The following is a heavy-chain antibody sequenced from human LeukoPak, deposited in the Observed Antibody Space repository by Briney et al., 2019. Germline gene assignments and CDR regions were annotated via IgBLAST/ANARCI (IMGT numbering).Heavy chain of an antibody. CDR1: GFTFSSYT. V-gene: IGHV3-21*04. J-gene: IGHJ4*02. CDR2: ISSSSSYM. CDR3: ARDPRVVITGSFDS. Sequence: GGSLRLSCAASGFTFSSYTMNWVRQAPGKGLEWVSSISSSSSYMYYADSVKGRFTISRDNAKNSLYLQMNSLRAEDTALYYCARDPRVVITGSFDSWGQGTLVTVSS. D-gene: IGHD3-22*01.